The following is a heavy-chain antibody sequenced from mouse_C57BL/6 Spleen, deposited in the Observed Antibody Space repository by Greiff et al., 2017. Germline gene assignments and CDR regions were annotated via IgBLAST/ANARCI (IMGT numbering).Heavy chain of an antibody. D-gene: IGHD3-3*01. Sequence: QVQLKESGAELVRPGTSVKVSCKASGYAFTNYLIEWVKQRPGQGLEWIGVINPGSGGTNYNEKFKGKATLTADKSSSTAYMQLSSLTSEDSAVYFCARERDLNWYFDVWGTGTTVTVSS. V-gene: IGHV1-54*01. CDR3: ARERDLNWYFDV. CDR2: INPGSGGT. CDR1: GYAFTNYL. J-gene: IGHJ1*03.